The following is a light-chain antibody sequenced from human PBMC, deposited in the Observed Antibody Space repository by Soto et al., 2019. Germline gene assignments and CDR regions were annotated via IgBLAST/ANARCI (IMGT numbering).Light chain of an antibody. CDR1: QSVASSF. Sequence: EIVLTQSPGALSLSPGERATLSCRASQSVASSFLAWYQQKPGQAPRLLMYGASSRATGIPDRFSGSGSGTDFTHTVSRLEPEDFAMYYCQQYGSSPITFGPGTKVDLK. CDR3: QQYGSSPIT. J-gene: IGKJ3*01. CDR2: GAS. V-gene: IGKV3-20*01.